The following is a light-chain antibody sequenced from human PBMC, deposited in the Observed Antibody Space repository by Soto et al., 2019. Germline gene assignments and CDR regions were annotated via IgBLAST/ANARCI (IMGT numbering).Light chain of an antibody. CDR1: SSDVGSYNR. J-gene: IGLJ1*01. CDR3: SSFTTSSTYV. CDR2: DVS. V-gene: IGLV2-18*02. Sequence: QSALTQPPSVSGSPGQSVAISCTGTSSDVGSYNRVSWYQQPPGTAPKLMIYDVSSRPSEVPDRFSGSKSGNTASLTISGLQAEAEADYYCSSFTTSSTYVFGTGTKLTAL.